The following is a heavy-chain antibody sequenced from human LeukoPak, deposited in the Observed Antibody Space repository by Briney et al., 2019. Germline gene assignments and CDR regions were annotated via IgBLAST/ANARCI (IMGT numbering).Heavy chain of an antibody. D-gene: IGHD4-23*01. V-gene: IGHV4-31*03. Sequence: SETLSLTCTVSGGSISSGGYYWSWIRQHPGKGLEWIGYIYYSGSTYYNPSLKSRVTISVDTSKNQFSLKLSSVTAADMAVYYCARVTVVTALFDYWGQGTLVTVSS. CDR2: IYYSGST. J-gene: IGHJ4*02. CDR1: GGSISSGGYY. CDR3: ARVTVVTALFDY.